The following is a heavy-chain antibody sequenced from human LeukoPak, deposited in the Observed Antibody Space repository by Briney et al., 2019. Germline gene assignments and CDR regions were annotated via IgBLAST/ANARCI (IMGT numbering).Heavy chain of an antibody. D-gene: IGHD5-24*01. Sequence: ASVKVSCKASGYTFTSNDINWVRQATGQGLEWMGWMNANSGNTGYAQKFQGRVTMTRDTSISTAYTELSSLRSEDTAVYYCARGTGSDGRDWFDPWGQGTLVTVSS. CDR2: MNANSGNT. J-gene: IGHJ5*02. CDR1: GYTFTSND. V-gene: IGHV1-8*01. CDR3: ARGTGSDGRDWFDP.